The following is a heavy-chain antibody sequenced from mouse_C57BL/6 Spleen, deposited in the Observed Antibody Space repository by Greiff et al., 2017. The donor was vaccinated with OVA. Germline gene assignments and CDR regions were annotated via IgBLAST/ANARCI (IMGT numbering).Heavy chain of an antibody. Sequence: VQLQQPGAELVKPGASVKLSCKASGYTFTSYWMQWVKQRPGQGLEWIGEIDPSDSYTNYNQKFKGKATLTVDTSSSTAYMQLSSLTSEDSAVYYCASSTVVARYFDVWGTGTTVTVSS. V-gene: IGHV1-50*01. D-gene: IGHD1-1*01. CDR2: IDPSDSYT. CDR1: GYTFTSYW. CDR3: ASSTVVARYFDV. J-gene: IGHJ1*03.